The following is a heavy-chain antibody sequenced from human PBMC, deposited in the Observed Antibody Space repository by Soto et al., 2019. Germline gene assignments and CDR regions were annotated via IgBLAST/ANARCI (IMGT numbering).Heavy chain of an antibody. CDR1: GYTFTSSG. J-gene: IGHJ3*01. Sequence: QVQLVQSGAEVKKPGASVKVSCKASGYTFTSSGMSWVRQAPGQGLECMGWISAHTGSSEYAQRFQGRVTMTTDRSPSTAYMALRSLRSDDPAVYYCARAFFYQGSDSRGYSFDAFDFWGPGTLVTVSS. V-gene: IGHV1-18*01. CDR3: ARAFFYQGSDSRGYSFDAFDF. D-gene: IGHD3-22*01. CDR2: ISAHTGSS.